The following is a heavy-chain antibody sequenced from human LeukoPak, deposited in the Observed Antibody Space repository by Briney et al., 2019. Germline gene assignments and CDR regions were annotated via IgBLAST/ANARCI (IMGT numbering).Heavy chain of an antibody. D-gene: IGHD3-10*01. Sequence: SETLSLTCTVSGGSISSGTYYWNWIRQPAGKGLEWIGRIYTSGNTIYNPSLKSRVTISVDTSKNQVSLKLSSVTAADTAVYYCATSRFSGGLGRFDPWGQGTLVTVSS. CDR2: IYTSGNT. J-gene: IGHJ5*02. V-gene: IGHV4-61*02. CDR3: ATSRFSGGLGRFDP. CDR1: GGSISSGTYY.